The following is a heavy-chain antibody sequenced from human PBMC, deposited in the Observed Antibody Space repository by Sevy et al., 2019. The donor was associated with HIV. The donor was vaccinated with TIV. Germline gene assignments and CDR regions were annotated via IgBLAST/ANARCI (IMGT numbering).Heavy chain of an antibody. J-gene: IGHJ5*02. D-gene: IGHD4-4*01. CDR3: ARETDNSARWLDP. CDR1: GFTFSTYG. Sequence: GGSLRLSCAASGFTFSTYGMHWVRQAPGKGLEWVALIWFDGSNTYYADSVKGRFTISRDIAKNTLHLQMNSLRAEDTAVYYCARETDNSARWLDPWGQGTLVTVSS. V-gene: IGHV3-33*01. CDR2: IWFDGSNT.